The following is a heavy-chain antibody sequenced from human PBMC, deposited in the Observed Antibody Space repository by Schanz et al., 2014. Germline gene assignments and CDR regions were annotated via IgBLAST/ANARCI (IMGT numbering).Heavy chain of an antibody. J-gene: IGHJ6*04. V-gene: IGHV3-11*05. CDR2: ISSGSSYA. D-gene: IGHD2-2*01. Sequence: QVQLVESGGGVVQPGRSLRLSCAASGFTFSSYAMSWVRQAPGKGLEWVSDISSGSSYANYADSVKGRFTISRDNAKNSLYLQMNSLKTEDTAMYYCARRASCSRIGCPFDSWGKGTTVTVSP. CDR3: ARRASCSRIGCPFDS. CDR1: GFTFSSYA.